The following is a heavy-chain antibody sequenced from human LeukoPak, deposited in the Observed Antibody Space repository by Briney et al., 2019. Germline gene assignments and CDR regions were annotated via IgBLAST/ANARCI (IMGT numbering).Heavy chain of an antibody. CDR3: ATDLAAPNIVGATTRFEY. D-gene: IGHD1-26*01. Sequence: PGGSLRLSCAASGFTFSSYAMSWVRQAPGMGLEWVSAISGSGGSTYYADSVKGRFTISRDNSKNTLYLQMNSLRAEDTAVYYCATDLAAPNIVGATTRFEYWGQGTLVTVSS. CDR1: GFTFSSYA. V-gene: IGHV3-23*01. CDR2: ISGSGGST. J-gene: IGHJ4*02.